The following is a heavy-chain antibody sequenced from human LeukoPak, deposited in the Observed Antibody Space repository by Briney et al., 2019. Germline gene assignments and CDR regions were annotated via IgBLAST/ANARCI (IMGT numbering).Heavy chain of an antibody. CDR3: ARVRYGDASDI. J-gene: IGHJ3*02. Sequence: GGSLRLSCAASGFTFRNYWMSWVRQAPGKGLEWVANIKQDGSEKYYVASVEGRFTISRDNAKNSPYLQMNSLRPEDTAVYYCARVRYGDASDIWGQGTMVTVSS. CDR2: IKQDGSEK. D-gene: IGHD4-17*01. V-gene: IGHV3-7*04. CDR1: GFTFRNYW.